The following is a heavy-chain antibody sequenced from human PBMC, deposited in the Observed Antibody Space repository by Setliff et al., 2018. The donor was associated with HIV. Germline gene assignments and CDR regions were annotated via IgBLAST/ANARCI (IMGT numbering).Heavy chain of an antibody. D-gene: IGHD3-22*01. CDR3: ASRVYYYDSSGYLREEGFDP. CDR1: GGSISNSRYY. CDR2: IYYSGST. V-gene: IGHV4-39*01. J-gene: IGHJ5*02. Sequence: SETLSLTCTVSGGSISNSRYYWSWIRQPPGKGLEWIGSIYYSGSTYYNPSLRSRVTISVDTSKNQFSLKLSSVTAADAAVYYCASRVYYYDSSGYLREEGFDPWGQGTLVTVS.